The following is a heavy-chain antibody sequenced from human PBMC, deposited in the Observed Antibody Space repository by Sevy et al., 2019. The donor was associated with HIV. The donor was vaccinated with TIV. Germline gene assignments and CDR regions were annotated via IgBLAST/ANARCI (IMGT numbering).Heavy chain of an antibody. Sequence: SETLSLTCAVSGVSISSGAYSWNWIRQPPGKGLEWIGYIYHTGNTYYNPYLKSRITISLDRSKNQFSLRLCSVTAADTAVYFCARDGGTMTTPGSFDIWGQGTMVTVSS. D-gene: IGHD4-17*01. CDR3: ARDGGTMTTPGSFDI. V-gene: IGHV4-30-2*01. CDR2: IYHTGNT. J-gene: IGHJ3*02. CDR1: GVSISSGAYS.